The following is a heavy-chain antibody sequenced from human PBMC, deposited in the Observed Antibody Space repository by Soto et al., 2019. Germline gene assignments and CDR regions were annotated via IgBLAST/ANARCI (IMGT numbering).Heavy chain of an antibody. CDR3: ARFSEYYYDSSGYPGLFDY. CDR2: IYYSGST. CDR1: GGSISSYY. J-gene: IGHJ4*02. Sequence: PSETLSLTCTVSGGSISSYYWSWIRQPPGKGLEWIGYIYYSGSTNYNPSLKSRVTISVDTSKNQFSLKLSSVTAADTAVYYCARFSEYYYDSSGYPGLFDYWGQGTLVTVSS. D-gene: IGHD3-22*01. V-gene: IGHV4-59*01.